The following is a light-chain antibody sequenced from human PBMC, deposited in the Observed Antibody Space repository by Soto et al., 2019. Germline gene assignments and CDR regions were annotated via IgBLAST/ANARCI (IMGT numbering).Light chain of an antibody. CDR1: SGHSSYA. CDR3: QTWGTGIGV. V-gene: IGLV4-69*01. Sequence: QPVLTQSPSGSASLGASVKLTCTLSSGHSSYAIAWHQQQPEKGPRYLMKLNSDGSHRKGDGIPDRFSGSSSGAEHYLTISSLQSEDQADYYCQTWGTGIGVFGGGTKLTFL. CDR2: LNSDGSH. J-gene: IGLJ2*01.